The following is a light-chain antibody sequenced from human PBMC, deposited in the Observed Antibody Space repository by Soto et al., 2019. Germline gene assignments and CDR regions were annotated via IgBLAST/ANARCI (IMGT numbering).Light chain of an antibody. CDR3: SSYATISTYV. Sequence: QSVLTQPASVSGSPGQSITISCTGTSSDVGGYNYVSWYQQHPGKAPKVMMYDVRNRPSGVSNRFSGSKSVNTASLTISGLQAEDEADYYCSSYATISTYVVGTGTKVTVL. V-gene: IGLV2-14*01. CDR1: SSDVGGYNY. J-gene: IGLJ1*01. CDR2: DVR.